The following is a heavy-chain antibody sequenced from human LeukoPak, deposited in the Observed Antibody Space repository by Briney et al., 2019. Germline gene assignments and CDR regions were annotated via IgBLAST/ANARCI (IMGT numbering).Heavy chain of an antibody. CDR3: ARERGRGRDSPWFDY. D-gene: IGHD1-26*01. V-gene: IGHV3-30-3*01. Sequence: GGSLRLSCAASGFIFSDYPMHWVRQAPGKGLEWVAVISFDGSKKYYADSVKGRFTISRDNSRNTLYLHINSLRAEDTAVHYCARERGRGRDSPWFDYWGQGTLVTVSS. CDR1: GFIFSDYP. J-gene: IGHJ4*02. CDR2: ISFDGSKK.